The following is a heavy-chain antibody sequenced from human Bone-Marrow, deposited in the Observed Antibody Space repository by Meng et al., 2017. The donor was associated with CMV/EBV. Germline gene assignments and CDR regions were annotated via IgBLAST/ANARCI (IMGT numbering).Heavy chain of an antibody. CDR3: ARSKGSLEWLSRYYYYGMDV. D-gene: IGHD3-3*01. CDR2: IYYSGST. J-gene: IGHJ6*02. V-gene: IGHV4-39*01. CDR1: GGSISSSSYY. Sequence: SETLSLTCTVSGGSISSSSYYWGWTRQPPGKGLEWIGSIYYSGSTYYNPSLKSRVTISVDTSKNQFSLKLSSVTAADTAVYYCARSKGSLEWLSRYYYYGMDVWGQGTTVTVSS.